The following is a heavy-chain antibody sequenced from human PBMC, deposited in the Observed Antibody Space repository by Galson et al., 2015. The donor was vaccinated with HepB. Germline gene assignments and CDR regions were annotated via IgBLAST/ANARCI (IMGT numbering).Heavy chain of an antibody. D-gene: IGHD2-21*02. Sequence: SLRLSCAASGFTFSNFWISWVRQAPGKGLEWVANINKDGSIQYYVDSVKGRFTISRDNIENSLYLQMNSLRAEDTAIYYCASPSQRTASAYDFWGQGSLLTVSS. CDR2: INKDGSIQ. CDR3: ASPSQRTASAYDF. J-gene: IGHJ1*01. CDR1: GFTFSNFW. V-gene: IGHV3-7*01.